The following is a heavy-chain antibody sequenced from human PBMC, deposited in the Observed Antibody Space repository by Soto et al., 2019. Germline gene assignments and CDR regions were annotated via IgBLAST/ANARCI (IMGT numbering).Heavy chain of an antibody. D-gene: IGHD6-19*01. CDR2: IVVGSGKT. CDR3: AAVFPQWLHSDYYGMDV. CDR1: GFTLTSSA. V-gene: IGHV1-58*02. J-gene: IGHJ6*02. Sequence: QMQLVQSGPEVKKPGTSVKVSCKASGFTLTSSAMQWVRQARGERLEWIGWIVVGSGKTNYAQKFKERVTITRDMATSTAYMELSSLSSEDTAVYYCAAVFPQWLHSDYYGMDVWGQGTTVTVSS.